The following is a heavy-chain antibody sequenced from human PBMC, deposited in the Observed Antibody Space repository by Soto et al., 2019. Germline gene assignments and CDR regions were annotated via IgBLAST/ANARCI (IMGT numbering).Heavy chain of an antibody. CDR1: GFTFSSYG. Sequence: QVQLVESGGGVVQPGRSLRLSCAASGFTFSSYGMHWVRQAPGKGLEWVAVIWYDGSNKYYADSVKGRFTISRDNSKNTLYLQMHSLRAEDTAVYYCARQQFPYSSGWYSWFDPWGQGTLVTVSS. CDR2: IWYDGSNK. J-gene: IGHJ5*02. V-gene: IGHV3-33*01. CDR3: ARQQFPYSSGWYSWFDP. D-gene: IGHD6-19*01.